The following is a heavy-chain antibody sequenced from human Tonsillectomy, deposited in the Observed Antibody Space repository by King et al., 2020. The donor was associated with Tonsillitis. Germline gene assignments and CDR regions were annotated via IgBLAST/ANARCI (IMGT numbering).Heavy chain of an antibody. CDR1: GGSISSSYYY. CDR3: ARQGGVVPAVWDWFDP. J-gene: IGHJ5*02. CDR2: IYYSGST. D-gene: IGHD2-2*01. Sequence: QLQESGPGLVKPSETLSLTCTVSGGSISSSYYYWGWIRQPPGKGLEWIGSIYYSGSTYYNPSLKSRVTISVDTSKNQFSLKVRSVTAADTAVYYCARQGGVVPAVWDWFDPWGQGTLVTVSS. V-gene: IGHV4-39*01.